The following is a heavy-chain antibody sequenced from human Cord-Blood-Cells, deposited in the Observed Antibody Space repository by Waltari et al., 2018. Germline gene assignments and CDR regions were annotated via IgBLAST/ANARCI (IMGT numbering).Heavy chain of an antibody. J-gene: IGHJ4*02. Sequence: QVQLVQSGAEVKKPGASVKVPCQDSGYPFNGSYMHWVRQAPGQGLEWMGWINPNSGGTNYVQKFQGRVTMTRDTSISTAYMELSRLRSDDTAVYYCASSSAGEVRYGYWGQGTLVTVSS. V-gene: IGHV1-2*02. CDR2: INPNSGGT. CDR1: GYPFNGSY. CDR3: ASSSAGEVRYGY. D-gene: IGHD3-10*01.